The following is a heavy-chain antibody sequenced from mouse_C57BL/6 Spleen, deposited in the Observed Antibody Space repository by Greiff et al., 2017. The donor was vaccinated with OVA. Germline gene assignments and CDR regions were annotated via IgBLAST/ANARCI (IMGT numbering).Heavy chain of an antibody. V-gene: IGHV1-61*01. CDR1: GYTFTSYW. D-gene: IGHD1-1*01. J-gene: IGHJ2*01. CDR3: AIPTVVGENYFDY. CDR2: IYPSDSET. Sequence: QVQLQQPGAELVRPGSSVKLSCKASGYTFTSYWMDWVKQRPGQGLEWIGNIYPSDSETHYNQKFKDKATLTVDKSSSTAYMQLSSLTSEDSAVYYGAIPTVVGENYFDYWGQGTTLTVSS.